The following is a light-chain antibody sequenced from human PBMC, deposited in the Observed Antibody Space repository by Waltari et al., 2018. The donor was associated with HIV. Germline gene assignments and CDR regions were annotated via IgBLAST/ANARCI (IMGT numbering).Light chain of an antibody. CDR1: SSNIGRNT. J-gene: IGLJ2*01. CDR2: SNN. CDR3: AAWDDSLNEV. V-gene: IGLV1-44*01. Sequence: QSVLTQPPSASGTPGQRVTISYSGSSSNIGRNTVNWYQQLPGTAPKLLIYSNNQRPSGVPDRFSGSKSGTSASLAISGLQSEDEADYYCAAWDDSLNEVFGGGTKLTVL.